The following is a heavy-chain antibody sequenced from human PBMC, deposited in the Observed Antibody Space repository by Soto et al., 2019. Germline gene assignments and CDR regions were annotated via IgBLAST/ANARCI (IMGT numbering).Heavy chain of an antibody. CDR2: IYYSGST. J-gene: IGHJ4*02. D-gene: IGHD3-22*01. V-gene: IGHV4-31*03. Sequence: SETLSLTYSVSGGSVSSNIYYWTWIRQHPGKGPEWIGNIYYSGSTYYNPSLKSRVTISLDMSKNQFSLKLTSVSAADTAVYYCARGYDYDSGGYLFDYWGQGTLVTVYS. CDR1: GGSVSSNIYY. CDR3: ARGYDYDSGGYLFDY.